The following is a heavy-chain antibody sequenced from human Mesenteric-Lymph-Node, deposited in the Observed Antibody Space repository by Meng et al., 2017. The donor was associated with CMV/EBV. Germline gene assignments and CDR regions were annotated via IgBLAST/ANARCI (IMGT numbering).Heavy chain of an antibody. Sequence: GSLKISCAASGFTFSSYSMNWVRQAPGKGLEWVSSISSSSSYIYYADSVKGRFTISRDNAKNSLYLQMNSLRAEDTAVYYCAIFGALGGVDYWGQGTLVTVSS. V-gene: IGHV3-21*01. D-gene: IGHD2-21*01. CDR3: AIFGALGGVDY. CDR2: ISSSSSYI. CDR1: GFTFSSYS. J-gene: IGHJ4*02.